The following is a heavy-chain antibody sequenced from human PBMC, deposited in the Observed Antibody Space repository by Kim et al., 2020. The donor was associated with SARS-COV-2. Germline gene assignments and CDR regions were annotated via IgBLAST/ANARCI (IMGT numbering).Heavy chain of an antibody. CDR3: ARHGGRGVPRPLDV. Sequence: PSRVSGVTMSVDTSKNQFSLKLSSVTAADTAVYYCARHGGRGVPRPLDVWGQGTTVTVSS. J-gene: IGHJ6*02. V-gene: IGHV4-39*01. D-gene: IGHD3-10*01.